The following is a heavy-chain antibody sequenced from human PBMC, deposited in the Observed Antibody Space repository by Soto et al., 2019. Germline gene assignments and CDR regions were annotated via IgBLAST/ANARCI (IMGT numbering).Heavy chain of an antibody. J-gene: IGHJ6*02. D-gene: IGHD2-2*01. CDR2: IIPISETK. V-gene: IGHV1-69*01. CDR1: GGTFSSYA. Sequence: GASVKVSCTASGGTFSSYAISWVRQAPGQGLEWMGGIIPISETKNYAQKFQGRVTITADEPTSTAYMELSSLRSEDTAVDYCARSQGSSTSLEIYYYYYYGMDVWGQGTTVTVSS. CDR3: ARSQGSSTSLEIYYYYYYGMDV.